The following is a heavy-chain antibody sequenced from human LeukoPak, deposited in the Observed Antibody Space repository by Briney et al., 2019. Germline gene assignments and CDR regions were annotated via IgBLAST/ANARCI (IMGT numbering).Heavy chain of an antibody. D-gene: IGHD4-17*01. CDR2: ISAYTGNT. CDR3: ARGGTVTTDMDV. V-gene: IGHV1-18*04. J-gene: IGHJ6*03. CDR1: GYTFTGYY. Sequence: ASVKVSCKASGYTFTGYYMHWVRQAPGQGLEWMGYISAYTGNTYYAPKFQGRVTMTTDTSMTTGDMELRSLRSDDTAVYYCARGGTVTTDMDVWGKGTTVTVSS.